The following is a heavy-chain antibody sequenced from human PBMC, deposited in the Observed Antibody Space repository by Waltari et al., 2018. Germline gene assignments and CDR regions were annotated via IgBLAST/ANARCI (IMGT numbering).Heavy chain of an antibody. CDR2: IYWNDDK. CDR3: ARLQTIAAAHDY. Sequence: QITLKESSPTLVKPTQTLTLTCTFSGFSLSTSGVGVGWIRQPPGKALEWLALIYWNDDKRYSPSLKSRLTITKDTSKNQVVLTMTNMDPVDTATYYCARLQTIAAAHDYWGQGTLVTVSS. J-gene: IGHJ4*02. CDR1: GFSLSTSGVG. D-gene: IGHD6-13*01. V-gene: IGHV2-5*01.